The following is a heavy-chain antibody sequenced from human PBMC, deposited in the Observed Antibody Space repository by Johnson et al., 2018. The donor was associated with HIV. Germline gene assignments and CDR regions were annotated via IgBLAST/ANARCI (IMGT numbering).Heavy chain of an antibody. J-gene: IGHJ3*02. Sequence: QVQLVESGGGLVNPGGSLRLSCAASGFTFSDYYISWIRQAPGKGLEWVSYITSSGGTVYYADSVKGRFTISRDNAKNSLYLQMNILTAEDTAVYYCARAPEVRGIDAFDIWGQGTMVTVS. D-gene: IGHD3-10*01. V-gene: IGHV3-11*04. CDR1: GFTFSDYY. CDR3: ARAPEVRGIDAFDI. CDR2: ITSSGGTV.